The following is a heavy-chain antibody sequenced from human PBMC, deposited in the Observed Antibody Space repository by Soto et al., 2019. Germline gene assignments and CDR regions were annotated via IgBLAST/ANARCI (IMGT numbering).Heavy chain of an antibody. CDR3: AKGLVIPVANDDAFDI. V-gene: IGHV4-30-4*01. CDR1: GGSISSGDYY. Sequence: QVQLQESGPGLVKPSQTLSLTCTVSGGSISSGDYYWSWIRQPPGKGLEWIGYIYYSGSTYYNPSLKKRVNITGRPSKNQFPPKVGSGAAAETGGDFWAKGLVIPVANDDAFDIWGQGTMVTVSS. D-gene: IGHD6-19*01. J-gene: IGHJ3*02. CDR2: IYYSGST.